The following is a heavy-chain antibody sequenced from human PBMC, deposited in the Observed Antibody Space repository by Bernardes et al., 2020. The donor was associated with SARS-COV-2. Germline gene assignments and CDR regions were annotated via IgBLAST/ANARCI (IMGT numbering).Heavy chain of an antibody. CDR1: GGSIHGSY. Sequence: SETLTPTCTVSGGSIHGSYWSWIRQPPGPGLEWIGFIYDSGHTRSNPSLESRVTTSVDTSNNLFSLRLSSVTAADTAFYYCARGGNYDAFDIWGQGTMVTVAS. V-gene: IGHV4-59*01. J-gene: IGHJ3*02. CDR2: IYDSGHT. CDR3: ARGGNYDAFDI. D-gene: IGHD1-7*01.